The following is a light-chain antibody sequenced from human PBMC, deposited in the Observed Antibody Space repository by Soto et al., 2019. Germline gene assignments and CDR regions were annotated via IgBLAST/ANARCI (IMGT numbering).Light chain of an antibody. Sequence: EIVLTQSPDTLSLSPGERATLSCRASQTVSTYLAWYQQKPGQAPRLLVYDASKRAPGIPARFIGSGSGTDFTLTVRSLEREDFALYYCQQRSGWPTFGQGTKVEI. CDR1: QTVSTY. V-gene: IGKV3-11*01. CDR3: QQRSGWPT. CDR2: DAS. J-gene: IGKJ1*01.